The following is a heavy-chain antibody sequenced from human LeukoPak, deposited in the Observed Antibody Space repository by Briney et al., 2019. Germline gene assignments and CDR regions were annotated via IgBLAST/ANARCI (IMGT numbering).Heavy chain of an antibody. CDR3: ARDRQNRFDY. CDR2: VYHSGST. D-gene: IGHD1-14*01. CDR1: SYSIRGGYY. Sequence: SETLSLTCGVSSYSIRGGYYWGWIRQPPGKGLEWIGSVYHSGSTYYNPSLKSRVTMSVYTSKNQFSLKLSSVTAADTAVYYCARDRQNRFDYWGQGTLVTVSS. J-gene: IGHJ4*02. V-gene: IGHV4-38-2*02.